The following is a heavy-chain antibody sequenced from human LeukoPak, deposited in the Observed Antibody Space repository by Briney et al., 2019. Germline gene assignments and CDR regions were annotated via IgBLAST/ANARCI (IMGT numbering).Heavy chain of an antibody. CDR2: INYSGNT. CDR3: ARDRWFDP. V-gene: IGHV4-59*11. Sequence: SETLSLTCTVSGGSISSHYWSWIRQPPGKGLEWIGCINYSGNTNYNPSLKSRVTISVDTSKNQFSLKLSSVTAADTAVYYCARDRWFDPWGQGTLVTVSS. J-gene: IGHJ5*02. CDR1: GGSISSHY.